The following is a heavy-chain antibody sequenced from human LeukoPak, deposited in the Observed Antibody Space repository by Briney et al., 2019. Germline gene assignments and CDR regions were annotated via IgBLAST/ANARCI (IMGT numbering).Heavy chain of an antibody. Sequence: PSETLSLTCTVSGGSISSSSYYWGWIRQPPGKGLEWIGRIYTSGSTNYNPSLKSRVTISVDTSKNQFSLKLSSVTAADTAVYYCASSMVVRHYYYYYMDVWGKGTTVTVSS. CDR2: IYTSGST. J-gene: IGHJ6*03. V-gene: IGHV4-39*07. CDR1: GGSISSSSYY. CDR3: ASSMVVRHYYYYYMDV. D-gene: IGHD2-15*01.